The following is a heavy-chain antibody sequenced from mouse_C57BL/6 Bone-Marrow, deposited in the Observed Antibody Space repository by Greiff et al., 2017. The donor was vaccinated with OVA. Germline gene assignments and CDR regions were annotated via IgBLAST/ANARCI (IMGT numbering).Heavy chain of an antibody. CDR3: AIRRGFAY. J-gene: IGHJ3*01. CDR2: FHPSDSDT. V-gene: IGHV1-74*01. CDR1: GYTFTSYW. Sequence: VQLQQSGAELVKPGASVKVSCKASGYTFTSYWMHWVKQRPGQGLEWIGRFHPSDSDTNYNQKFKGKATLTVDKSSSTAYMQLSGLTSEDSAVDYGAIRRGFAYWGQGTLVTVSA.